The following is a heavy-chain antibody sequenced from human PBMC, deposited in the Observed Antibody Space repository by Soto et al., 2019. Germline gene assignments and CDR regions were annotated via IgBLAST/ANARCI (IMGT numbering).Heavy chain of an antibody. CDR2: IYHSGST. Sequence: QLQLQESGSGLVKPSQTLSLTCAVSGGSISSGGYSWSWIRQPPGKCLEWIGYIYHSGSTYYNPSLKSRVTISVDRSKNQFSLKLSSVTAADTAVYYCARGLMGFGEQNFDYWGQGTLVTVSS. CDR3: ARGLMGFGEQNFDY. J-gene: IGHJ4*02. D-gene: IGHD3-10*01. V-gene: IGHV4-30-2*01. CDR1: GGSISSGGYS.